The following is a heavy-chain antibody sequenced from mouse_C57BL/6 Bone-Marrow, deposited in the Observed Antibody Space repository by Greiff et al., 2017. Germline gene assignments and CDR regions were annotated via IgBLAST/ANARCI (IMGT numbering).Heavy chain of an antibody. CDR1: GYTFTGSW. J-gene: IGHJ3*01. CDR3: ATPGRFAY. CDR2: ILPGSGST. Sequence: VQLVESGAELMKPRDSVKLSCKATGYTFTGSWLEWVKQRPGHGLEWIGEILPGSGSTNANEKFKGKATFTEDTSSNTAYMQLSILTTEDSSIYYCATPGRFAYWGAGTLVTAFA. V-gene: IGHV1-9*01.